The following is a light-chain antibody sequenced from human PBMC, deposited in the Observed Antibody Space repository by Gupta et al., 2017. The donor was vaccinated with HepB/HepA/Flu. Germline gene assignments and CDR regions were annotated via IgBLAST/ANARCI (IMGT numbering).Light chain of an antibody. Sequence: DIQMTQSPSTLSASVGDRVTITCRASQSISAWLAWYQQKPGKAPKLLISKASSLESGVPSRFSGSGSGTEFTLTIGGLQPDDFATYYCQRYKNYSPRMFGQGTRVEIK. CDR3: QRYKNYSPRM. CDR2: KAS. CDR1: QSISAW. J-gene: IGKJ1*01. V-gene: IGKV1-5*03.